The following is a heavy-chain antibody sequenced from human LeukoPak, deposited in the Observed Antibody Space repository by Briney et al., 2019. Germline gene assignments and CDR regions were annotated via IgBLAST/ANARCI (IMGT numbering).Heavy chain of an antibody. Sequence: RPGGSLRLSCAASGFTFSSYAMSWVRQAPGKGLEWVSAISGSGGSTYYADSVKGRFTISRDNSKNTLYLQMNSLRAEDTAVYYCAKERLLRYFDWLSLDAFDIWGQGTMVTVSS. J-gene: IGHJ3*02. CDR1: GFTFSSYA. CDR3: AKERLLRYFDWLSLDAFDI. CDR2: ISGSGGST. D-gene: IGHD3-9*01. V-gene: IGHV3-23*01.